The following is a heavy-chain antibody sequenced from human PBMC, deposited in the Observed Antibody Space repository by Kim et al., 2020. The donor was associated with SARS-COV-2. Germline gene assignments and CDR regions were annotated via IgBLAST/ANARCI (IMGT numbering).Heavy chain of an antibody. CDR2: ISGSGGST. Sequence: GGSLRLSCAASGFTFSSYAMSWVRQAPGKGLEWVSAISGSGGSTYYADSVKGRFTISRDNSKNTLYLQMNSLRAEDTAVYYCAKDLSRFGVVIIRGMDVWGQGTTVTVSS. V-gene: IGHV3-23*01. CDR1: GFTFSSYA. J-gene: IGHJ6*02. D-gene: IGHD3-3*01. CDR3: AKDLSRFGVVIIRGMDV.